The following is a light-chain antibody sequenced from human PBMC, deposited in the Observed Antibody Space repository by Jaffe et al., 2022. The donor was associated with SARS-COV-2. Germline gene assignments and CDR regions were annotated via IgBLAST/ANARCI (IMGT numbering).Light chain of an antibody. V-gene: IGLV2-14*01. CDR3: SSYTTSNTWV. J-gene: IGLJ3*02. CDR2: DVS. Sequence: QSALTQPASVSGSPGQSITISCTGSSSDVGTYNYVSWYQQHPAKAPKLMIFDVSNRPSGVSNRFSGSKSGNTASLTISGLQAEDEADYYCSSYTTSNTWVFGGGTKLTVL. CDR1: SSDVGTYNY.